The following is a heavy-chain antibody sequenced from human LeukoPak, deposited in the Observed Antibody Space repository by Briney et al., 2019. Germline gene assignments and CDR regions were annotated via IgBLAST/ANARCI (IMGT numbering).Heavy chain of an antibody. CDR1: GGSISNTNYY. CDR2: IYYSGNT. CDR3: AGAGNTGSPNWFDP. V-gene: IGHV4-39*07. J-gene: IGHJ5*02. Sequence: SETLSLTCTVSGGSISNTNYYWGWIRQPPGKGLEWIGSIYYSGNTYYNPSLKSRVTISVDTSKNQFSLKVSSVTAADTAVYYCAGAGNTGSPNWFDPWGQGTLVTVSS. D-gene: IGHD1-26*01.